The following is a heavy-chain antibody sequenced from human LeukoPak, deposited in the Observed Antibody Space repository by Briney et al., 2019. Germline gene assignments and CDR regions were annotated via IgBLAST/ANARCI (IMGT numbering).Heavy chain of an antibody. D-gene: IGHD3-3*01. Sequence: PETLSLTCTVSGGSISSSSYYWGWIRQPPGKGLEWIGSIYYSGSTYYNPSLKSRVTISVDTSKNQFSLKLSSVTAADTAVYYCARDFFEGGAFDIWGQGTMVTVSS. CDR1: GGSISSSSYY. CDR3: ARDFFEGGAFDI. V-gene: IGHV4-39*07. J-gene: IGHJ3*02. CDR2: IYYSGST.